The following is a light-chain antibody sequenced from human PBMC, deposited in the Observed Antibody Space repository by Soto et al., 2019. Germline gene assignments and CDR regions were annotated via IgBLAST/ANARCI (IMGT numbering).Light chain of an antibody. CDR2: KAS. V-gene: IGKV1-5*03. Sequence: DIQMTQSPSTLSAFVGDRVIITCRASQSINSWLAWYQQKPGKAPKLLIYKASSLETGVPSRFSGSGSGTEFTLTISSLQPDDFASYYCQQYNTYSRTFGQGTKVEIK. J-gene: IGKJ1*01. CDR3: QQYNTYSRT. CDR1: QSINSW.